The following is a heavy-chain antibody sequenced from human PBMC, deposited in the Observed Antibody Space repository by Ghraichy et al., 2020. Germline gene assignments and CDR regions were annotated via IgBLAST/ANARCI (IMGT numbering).Heavy chain of an antibody. CDR3: AKDLGGIQLWYVFDY. J-gene: IGHJ4*02. CDR1: GFTFSSYG. V-gene: IGHV3-30*18. CDR2: ISYDGSNK. Sequence: LTCAASGFTFSSYGMHWVRQAPGKGLEWVAVISYDGSNKYYADSVKGRFTISRDNSKNTLYLQMNSLRAKDTAVYYCAKDLGGIQLWYVFDYWGQGTLVTVSS. D-gene: IGHD5-18*01.